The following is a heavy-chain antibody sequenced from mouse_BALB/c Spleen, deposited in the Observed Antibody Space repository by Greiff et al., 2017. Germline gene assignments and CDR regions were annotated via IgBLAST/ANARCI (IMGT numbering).Heavy chain of an antibody. V-gene: IGHV1-4*02. CDR3: ARKEYYGNYKLYY. CDR2: INPSSGYT. Sequence: QVQLQQSAAELARPGASVKMSCKASGYTFTSYTMHWVKQRPGQGLEWIGYINPSSGYTEYNQKFKDKTTLTADKSSSTAYMQLSSLTSEDSAVYYCARKEYYGNYKLYYWGKGTTLTVSS. D-gene: IGHD2-1*01. J-gene: IGHJ2*01. CDR1: GYTFTSYT.